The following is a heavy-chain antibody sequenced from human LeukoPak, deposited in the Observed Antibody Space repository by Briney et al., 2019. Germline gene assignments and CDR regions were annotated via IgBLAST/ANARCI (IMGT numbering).Heavy chain of an antibody. V-gene: IGHV4-39*07. CDR1: GGSINSSSYY. Sequence: SETLSLTCTVSGGSINSSSYYWGWIRQPPGKGLECIGSIYYSGSTYYNPSLKSRVTISVDTSKNQFSLELSSVTAADAAVYYCARGGNCSGGTCYSDRGWFDPWGQGTRVTVSS. J-gene: IGHJ5*02. D-gene: IGHD2-15*01. CDR2: IYYSGST. CDR3: ARGGNCSGGTCYSDRGWFDP.